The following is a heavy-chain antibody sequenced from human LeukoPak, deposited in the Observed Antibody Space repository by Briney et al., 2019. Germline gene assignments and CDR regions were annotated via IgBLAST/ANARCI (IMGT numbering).Heavy chain of an antibody. Sequence: PGGSLRLSCAASGFTISSYSMNWVRQAPGKGLEWVSSISSSSSYIYYADSVKGRFTISRDNAKNSLYLQMNSLRAEDTAVYYCARDRDDSSAFDIWGQGTMVTVSS. CDR1: GFTISSYS. J-gene: IGHJ3*02. CDR2: ISSSSSYI. V-gene: IGHV3-21*01. D-gene: IGHD3-22*01. CDR3: ARDRDDSSAFDI.